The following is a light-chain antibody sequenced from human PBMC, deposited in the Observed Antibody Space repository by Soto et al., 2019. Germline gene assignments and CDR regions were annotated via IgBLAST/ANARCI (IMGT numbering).Light chain of an antibody. CDR2: EGS. J-gene: IGLJ1*01. Sequence: ALTQPASVSGSPGQSITISCTGTSSDVGSYNLVSWYQQHPGKAPKLMIYEGSKRPSGVSNRFSGSKSGNTASLTISGFQAEDEADYYCCSYAGTNYVFGTGTKVTVL. CDR3: CSYAGTNYV. CDR1: SSDVGSYNL. V-gene: IGLV2-23*01.